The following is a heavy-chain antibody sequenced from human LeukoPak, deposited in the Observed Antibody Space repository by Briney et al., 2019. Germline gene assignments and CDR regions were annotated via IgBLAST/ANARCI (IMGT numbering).Heavy chain of an antibody. CDR3: ARDGRQHLVLYYFAS. CDR1: AFAFNTYT. CDR2: VSSDGNQ. V-gene: IGHV3-30-3*01. Sequence: GSLGFPFAAPAFAFNTYTLPWVRPAPGKGLAWGGLVSSDGNQYSANSVKGRSTNSRDNSKNTLYLQMNRLRAEDTAVYYCARDGRQHLVLYYFASWGPGTLVTVSS. J-gene: IGHJ4*02. D-gene: IGHD3-10*01.